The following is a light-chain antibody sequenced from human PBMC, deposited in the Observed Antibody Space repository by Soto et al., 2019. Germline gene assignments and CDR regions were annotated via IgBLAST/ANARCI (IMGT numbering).Light chain of an antibody. CDR1: QSVLSSSNDKNY. CDR2: WAS. V-gene: IGKV4-1*01. CDR3: QQYEAVVT. Sequence: DIVVTQSPDSLPVSLGERATINCKSSQSVLSSSNDKNYLAWYRQKPGQPPKLLIYWASTRESGVPDRFSGSGSGTDFTLTITRLQAEDVAVYYCQQYEAVVTFGQGTKVEI. J-gene: IGKJ1*01.